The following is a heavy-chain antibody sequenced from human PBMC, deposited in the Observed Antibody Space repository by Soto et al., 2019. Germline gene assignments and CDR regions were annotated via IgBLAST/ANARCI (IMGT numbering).Heavy chain of an antibody. CDR2: IKSKTDGGTT. J-gene: IGHJ4*02. Sequence: EEQLVESGGGLVEPGGSLRLSCAVSGFSCSDAWMNWVRQTPEKGLQWVGRIKSKTDGGTTDYADPVKGRFTVSRDDSTNTLYLQMNSLKSEDTAVYYCTIDPRIGGRRFHYWGQGTLVTVSS. D-gene: IGHD2-15*01. CDR1: GFSCSDAW. V-gene: IGHV3-15*01. CDR3: TIDPRIGGRRFHY.